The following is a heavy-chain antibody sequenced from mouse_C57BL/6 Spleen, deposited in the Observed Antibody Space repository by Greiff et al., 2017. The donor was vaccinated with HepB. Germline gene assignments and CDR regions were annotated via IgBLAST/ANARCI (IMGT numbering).Heavy chain of an antibody. Sequence: EVQGVESGGGLVQPKGSLKLSCAASGFSFNTYAMNWVRQAPGKGLEWVARIRSKSNNYATYYADSVKDRFTISRDDSESMLYLQMNNLKTEDTAMYYCVRGDYDRAMDYWGQGTSVTVSS. D-gene: IGHD2-4*01. CDR2: IRSKSNNYAT. V-gene: IGHV10-1*01. J-gene: IGHJ4*01. CDR3: VRGDYDRAMDY. CDR1: GFSFNTYA.